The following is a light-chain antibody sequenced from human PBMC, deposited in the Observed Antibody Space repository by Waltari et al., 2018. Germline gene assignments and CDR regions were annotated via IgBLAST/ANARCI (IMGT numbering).Light chain of an antibody. CDR2: RGD. CDR1: SSNIGNNY. J-gene: IGLJ3*02. Sequence: QSVLTQPPSASGTPGQTVTISCSGRSSNIGNNYVFWYQHLPGTAPKLLIYRGDPRPSGIPERCSGSRSCTSASRAISGRRSEDEGYYYCATCDNSLSSPCVFGGGTKVTVL. CDR3: ATCDNSLSSPCV. V-gene: IGLV1-47*01.